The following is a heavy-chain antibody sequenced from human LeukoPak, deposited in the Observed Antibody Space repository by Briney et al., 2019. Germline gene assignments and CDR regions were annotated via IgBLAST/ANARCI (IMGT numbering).Heavy chain of an antibody. D-gene: IGHD3-3*01. CDR2: ISSSGSTM. Sequence: GGSLRLSCAASGFTFSSYSMNWVRQAPGKGLEWVSYISSSGSTMYYADSVKGRFTISRDNAKNSLYLQMNSLRAEDTAVYYCARVEGYSDYWGQGTLVTVSS. CDR1: GFTFSSYS. V-gene: IGHV3-48*04. CDR3: ARVEGYSDY. J-gene: IGHJ4*02.